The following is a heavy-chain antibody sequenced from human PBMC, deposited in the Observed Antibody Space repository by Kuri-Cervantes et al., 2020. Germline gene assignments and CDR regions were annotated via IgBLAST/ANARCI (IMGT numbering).Heavy chain of an antibody. CDR3: ARGFDSRKTGS. V-gene: IGHV4-61*02. CDR2: IYTSGST. D-gene: IGHD3-22*01. Sequence: SCTVSGGSISSGSYYWSWIRQPAGKGLEWIGRIYTSGSTNYNPSLKSRVAILVDTTRNQFSLILTSVTAADTAVYYCARGFDSRKTGSWGQGTLVTVSS. J-gene: IGHJ4*02. CDR1: GGSISSGSYY.